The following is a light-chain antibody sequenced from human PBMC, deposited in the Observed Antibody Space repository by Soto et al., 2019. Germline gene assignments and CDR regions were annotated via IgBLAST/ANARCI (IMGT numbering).Light chain of an antibody. V-gene: IGKV1-39*01. Sequence: DIQMTQSPSSLSASVGDRVTITCRASQPVTNYLSWYQQKPGKAPTLLIYAASRLQSGVPSRFSAGGSGTEFTLSINSLLPEDFETYYCQQSYIAPWTFVQGTKVDIK. CDR1: QPVTNY. CDR2: AAS. J-gene: IGKJ1*01. CDR3: QQSYIAPWT.